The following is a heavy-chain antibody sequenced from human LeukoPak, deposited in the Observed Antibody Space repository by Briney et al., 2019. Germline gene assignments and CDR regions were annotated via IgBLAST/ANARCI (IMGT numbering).Heavy chain of an antibody. CDR3: ARDRTSGWFDP. D-gene: IGHD3-10*01. CDR2: IYHTGTT. Sequence: SQTLSLTCTVSGGLISRIEYYWGWVRQSPVKGLEWLGHIYHTGTTLYSPHLNNRLTVSVDTSKNQFSLKLSSVTAADTAVYYCARDRTSGWFDPWGQGTLVTVSS. V-gene: IGHV4-30-4*01. CDR1: GGLISRIEYY. J-gene: IGHJ5*02.